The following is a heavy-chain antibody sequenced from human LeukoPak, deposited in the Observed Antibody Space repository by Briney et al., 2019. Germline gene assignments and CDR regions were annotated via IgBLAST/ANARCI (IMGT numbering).Heavy chain of an antibody. V-gene: IGHV4-34*01. Sequence: SETLSLTCAVYGGSFSGYYWSWIRQPPGKGLEWIGEINHSGSPNYNPSLKSRVTISVDTSKNQFSLKLSSVTAADTAVYYCARQTRGGSGELLWFDPWGQGLLVTVSS. D-gene: IGHD3-10*01. CDR2: INHSGSP. CDR1: GGSFSGYY. CDR3: ARQTRGGSGELLWFDP. J-gene: IGHJ5*02.